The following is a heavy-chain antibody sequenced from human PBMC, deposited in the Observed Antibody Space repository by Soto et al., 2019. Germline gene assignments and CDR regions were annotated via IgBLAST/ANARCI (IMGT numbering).Heavy chain of an antibody. CDR1: RGTFSYNT. D-gene: IGHD3-10*01. CDR3: ATNYGSGSTHFDY. CDR2: VIPMVGMS. V-gene: IGHV1-69*02. Sequence: QVQLVQSGAEVKKPGSSVKVSCTASRGTFSYNTISWVRQAPGQGLEWMGRVIPMVGMSSYAQKFQGRLTITADKPTSTVYMVLNSLRPEDTAVYYCATNYGSGSTHFDYWGQGTLVTVSS. J-gene: IGHJ4*02.